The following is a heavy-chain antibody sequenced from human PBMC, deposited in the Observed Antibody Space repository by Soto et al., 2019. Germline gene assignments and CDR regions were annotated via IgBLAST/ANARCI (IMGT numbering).Heavy chain of an antibody. D-gene: IGHD1-1*01. V-gene: IGHV3-74*01. CDR1: GFTLSRYW. CDR3: TTDTTGPDDN. Sequence: GGSLRLSCAASGFTLSRYWVHWVRQVPGKGLVWVSRINPDGSTTNYADSVKGRFTVSRDNAKNTVYLHMNSLRAEDTAVYYCTTDTTGPDDNWGQGTLVTGAS. J-gene: IGHJ4*02. CDR2: INPDGSTT.